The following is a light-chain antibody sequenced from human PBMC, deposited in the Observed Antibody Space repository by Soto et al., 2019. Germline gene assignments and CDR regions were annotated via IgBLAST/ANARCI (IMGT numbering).Light chain of an antibody. J-gene: IGKJ1*01. CDR3: QQFNNYIT. Sequence: DIQMTQSPSTLSASVGDSVAISFRATQNIVTWLAWYYQKPARAPKRLISDAYTLESGVPSRFSGSGSGTDFTLTISSLQPEDFSTYYCQQFNNYITFGQGTKVDIK. V-gene: IGKV1-5*01. CDR1: QNIVTW. CDR2: DAY.